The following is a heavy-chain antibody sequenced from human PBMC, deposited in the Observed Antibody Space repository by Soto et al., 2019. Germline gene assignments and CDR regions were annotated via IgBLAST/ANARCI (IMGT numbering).Heavy chain of an antibody. D-gene: IGHD3-16*02. CDR1: GGSIRNYY. V-gene: IGHV4-59*01. J-gene: IGHJ5*02. CDR2: IYFSGRT. CDR3: AKVLGTYRNNWFDP. Sequence: QVQLQESGPGLVKPSETLSLTCSVSGGSIRNYYWSWIRQPPGKALEWIGYIYFSGRTTYNPSLKSRVTMSVDMSTNQFSLKLVSVTAADTAVYYCAKVLGTYRNNWFDPWGQGTLVTVSS.